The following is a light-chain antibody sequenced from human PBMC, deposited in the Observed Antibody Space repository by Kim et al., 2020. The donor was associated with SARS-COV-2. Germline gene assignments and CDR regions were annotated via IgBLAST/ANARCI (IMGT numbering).Light chain of an antibody. V-gene: IGLV3-19*01. CDR1: SLRKYY. Sequence: SSELTQDPAVSVALGQTDRITCQGDSLRKYYATWYQQKPGQAPVLLISGKNNRPSGIPDRFSGSSSGNTASLTIAGAQAEDEADYYCNSRDTSHFVIFGGGTKLTVL. CDR2: GKN. J-gene: IGLJ2*01. CDR3: NSRDTSHFVI.